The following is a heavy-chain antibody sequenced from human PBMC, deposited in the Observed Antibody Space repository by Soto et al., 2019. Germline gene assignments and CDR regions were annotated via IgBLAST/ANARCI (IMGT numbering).Heavy chain of an antibody. J-gene: IGHJ6*02. Sequence: QVQLVQSGAEVKKPGSSVKVSCKASGGTFGSYAISWVRQAPGQGLEWMGGIIPIPGTANYAQKFQARVTIAADESTRTAYMELSSLRSEDTAVYYCARSQGSSTSLEIYYYYYYGMDVWGQGTTVTVSS. CDR3: ARSQGSSTSLEIYYYYYYGMDV. CDR2: IIPIPGTA. CDR1: GGTFGSYA. D-gene: IGHD2-2*01. V-gene: IGHV1-69*01.